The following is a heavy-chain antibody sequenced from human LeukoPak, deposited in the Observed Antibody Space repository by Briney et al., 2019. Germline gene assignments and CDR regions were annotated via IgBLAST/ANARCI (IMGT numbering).Heavy chain of an antibody. Sequence: GGSLRLSCAASGFTFSSYGMHWVRQAPGKGLEWVAVISYDGSNKYSVDSVKGRFTISRDNSKNTLYLQMNSLRAEDTAVYYCAKELSRIAARSPNDYWGQGTLVTVSS. CDR1: GFTFSSYG. D-gene: IGHD6-6*01. CDR2: ISYDGSNK. V-gene: IGHV3-30*18. CDR3: AKELSRIAARSPNDY. J-gene: IGHJ4*02.